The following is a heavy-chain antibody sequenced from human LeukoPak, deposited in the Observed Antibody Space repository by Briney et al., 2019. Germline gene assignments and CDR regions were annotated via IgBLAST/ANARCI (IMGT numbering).Heavy chain of an antibody. D-gene: IGHD2/OR15-2a*01. CDR3: AKEQRPDSFSDFDY. V-gene: IGHV3-43*02. Sequence: GGSLRLSCAASGFNFRDYGIHWVRHAQGKGMEWLSVTSGNGRFTDYADSVKALFTISRHNRRNSLFLQIHSVRTEDTAFYYCAKEQRPDSFSDFDYWGQGTLVTVSS. CDR1: GFNFRDYG. J-gene: IGHJ4*02. CDR2: TSGNGRFT.